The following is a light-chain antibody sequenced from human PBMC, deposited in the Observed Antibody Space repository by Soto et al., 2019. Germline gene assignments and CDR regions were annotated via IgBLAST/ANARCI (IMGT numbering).Light chain of an antibody. CDR3: QQCNSYPWT. Sequence: DIQMTQSPSTLSASVGDRVTITCRASQSISSSLAWYQQKPGKAPNLLIYKASSLESGVPSRFSGSGSGTEFTLTISLQPDDFATYYCQQCNSYPWTFGQGTEVEIK. CDR2: KAS. CDR1: QSISSS. V-gene: IGKV1-5*03. J-gene: IGKJ1*01.